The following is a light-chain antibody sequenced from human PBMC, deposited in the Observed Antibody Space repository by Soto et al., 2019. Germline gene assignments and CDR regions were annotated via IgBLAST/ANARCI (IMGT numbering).Light chain of an antibody. Sequence: RVMTQSQVTLSVSPGERVTLSCRASQAISNNLAWYQQKPGQAPRLLIFDASTRATGIPARFSGSGSGTEFTLTISSLQSEDFAVYYCQQANDWPPTFGQGIRV. V-gene: IGKV3-15*01. CDR2: DAS. CDR1: QAISNN. J-gene: IGKJ1*01. CDR3: QQANDWPPT.